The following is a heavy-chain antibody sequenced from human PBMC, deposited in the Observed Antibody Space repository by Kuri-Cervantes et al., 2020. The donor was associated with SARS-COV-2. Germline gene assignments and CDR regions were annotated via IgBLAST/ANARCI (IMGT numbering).Heavy chain of an antibody. CDR1: GGSISSGDYY. J-gene: IGHJ2*01. D-gene: IGHD5-18*01. CDR2: IYYSGST. Sequence: SETLSLTCTVSGGSISSGDYYWSWIRRPPGKGLEWIGYIYYSGSTNYNPSLKSRVTISVDTSKNQFSLKLSSVTAADTAVYYCARTARHFDLWGRGTLVTVSS. CDR3: ARTARHFDL. V-gene: IGHV4-61*08.